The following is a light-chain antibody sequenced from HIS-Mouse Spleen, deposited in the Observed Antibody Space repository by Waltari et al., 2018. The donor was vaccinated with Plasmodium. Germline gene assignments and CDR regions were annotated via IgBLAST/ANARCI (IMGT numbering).Light chain of an antibody. CDR2: GAS. CDR3: QQYNNWSFT. J-gene: IGKJ3*01. V-gene: IGKV3-15*01. Sequence: EIVMTQSPATLSVSPGERATLACRASQSVSSNLAWYPQKPGQAPRLLIYGASTRAIGIPARFSGSGSGTEFTLTISSLQSEEFAVYYCQQYNNWSFTFGPGTKVDI. CDR1: QSVSSN.